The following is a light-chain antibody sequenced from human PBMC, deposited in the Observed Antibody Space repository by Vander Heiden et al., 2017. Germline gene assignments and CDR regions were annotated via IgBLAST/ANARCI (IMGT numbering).Light chain of an antibody. J-gene: IGKJ4*01. CDR2: KAS. Sequence: DIQMTQSPSTLSASVGDRVTITCRASQSISSWLAWYQQKPGKAPKLLIYKASSLESGVPSRFSGSGSGTEFTLTISSLQPDDFATYYCQQYNSYPALTFGGGTEVEIK. CDR3: QQYNSYPALT. CDR1: QSISSW. V-gene: IGKV1-5*03.